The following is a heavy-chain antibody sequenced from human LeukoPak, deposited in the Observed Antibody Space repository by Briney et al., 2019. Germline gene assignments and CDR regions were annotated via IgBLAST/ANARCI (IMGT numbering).Heavy chain of an antibody. Sequence: PSQTLSLTCTVSGGSISRGDYYWSWIRQPPGKGLEWIGYIYYSGSTYYNPSLKSRVTISVDTSKNQFSLKLSSVTAADTAVYYCARHPTPLRYYYDSSGYYYFDYWGQGTLVTVSS. CDR2: IYYSGST. J-gene: IGHJ4*02. CDR1: GGSISRGDYY. CDR3: ARHPTPLRYYYDSSGYYYFDY. V-gene: IGHV4-30-4*08. D-gene: IGHD3-22*01.